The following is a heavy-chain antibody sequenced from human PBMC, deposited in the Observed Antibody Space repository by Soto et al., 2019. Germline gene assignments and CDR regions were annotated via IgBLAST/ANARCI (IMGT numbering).Heavy chain of an antibody. V-gene: IGHV4-39*01. Sequence: PSETLSLTCTVSGGSISGRNYYWGWMRQPPGKGLEWIGSIHYSGTTYYKPSLKSRITIWVDTSNNQFSLEVRSVTAADTAVYYCAGREYTSGLPRGMDVWGQGTTVTVSS. CDR2: IHYSGTT. CDR1: GGSISGRNYY. D-gene: IGHD6-19*01. J-gene: IGHJ6*02. CDR3: AGREYTSGLPRGMDV.